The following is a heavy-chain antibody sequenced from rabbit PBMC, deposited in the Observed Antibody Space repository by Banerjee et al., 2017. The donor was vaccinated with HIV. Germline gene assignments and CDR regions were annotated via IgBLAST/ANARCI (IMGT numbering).Heavy chain of an antibody. D-gene: IGHD6-1*01. CDR3: AGDYSYGYAGYASATAYFSL. J-gene: IGHJ4*01. V-gene: IGHV1S40*01. Sequence: QSLEESGGDLVKPGASLTLTCTASGLDFSSSYYMCWVRQAPGKGLEWIACIYVGSSGSTYYASWAKGRFTIPKTSSTTVTLQMTSLTAPDTATYFCAGDYSYGYAGYASATAYFSLWGPGTLVTVS. CDR1: GLDFSSSYY. CDR2: IYVGSSGST.